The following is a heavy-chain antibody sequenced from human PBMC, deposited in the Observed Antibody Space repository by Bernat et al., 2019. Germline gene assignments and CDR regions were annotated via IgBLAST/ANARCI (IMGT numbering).Heavy chain of an antibody. D-gene: IGHD6-13*01. CDR3: AKDLARYLQQLVIIDAFDI. V-gene: IGHV3-21*01. CDR1: GFTFSSYS. CDR2: ISSSSSYI. J-gene: IGHJ3*02. Sequence: EVQLVESGGGLVKPGGSLRLSCAASGFTFSSYSMNWVRQAPGKGLEWVSSISSSSSYIYYADSVKGRFTISRDNAKNSLYLQMNSLRAEDTAVYYCAKDLARYLQQLVIIDAFDILGQETMVTVSS.